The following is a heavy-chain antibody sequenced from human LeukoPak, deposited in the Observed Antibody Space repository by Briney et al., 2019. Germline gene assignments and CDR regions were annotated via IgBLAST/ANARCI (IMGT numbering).Heavy chain of an antibody. J-gene: IGHJ4*02. V-gene: IGHV1-18*01. CDR1: GYTFSNFG. CDR3: ARDGTSTDDY. Sequence: ASVRVSCKASGYTFSNFGINWVRQAPGQGLEWMGWISGNNDNPNYGQKFQGRFTVTTDSSTSTAYMELRNLRFDDTAVYYCARDGTSTDDYWGQGTLVTVSS. D-gene: IGHD2-2*01. CDR2: ISGNNDNP.